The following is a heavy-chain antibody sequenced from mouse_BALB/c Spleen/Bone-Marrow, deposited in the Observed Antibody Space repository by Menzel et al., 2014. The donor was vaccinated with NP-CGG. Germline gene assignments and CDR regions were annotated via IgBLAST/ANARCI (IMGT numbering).Heavy chain of an antibody. D-gene: IGHD2-4*01. CDR1: GFNIKDTY. CDR3: AVYDYEGFAY. Sequence: EVQLQQSGAELVKPGASVKLSCTASGFNIKDTYMHWVKQRPEQGLEWIGRIDPANGNTKYDPKFQGKATITADTSSNTAYLQISSLTSEDTAVYYCAVYDYEGFAYWGQGTLVTVSA. CDR2: IDPANGNT. J-gene: IGHJ3*01. V-gene: IGHV14-3*02.